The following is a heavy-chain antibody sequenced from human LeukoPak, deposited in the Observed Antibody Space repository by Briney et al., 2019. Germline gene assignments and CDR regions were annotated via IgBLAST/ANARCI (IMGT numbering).Heavy chain of an antibody. V-gene: IGHV3-7*03. CDR1: GFTFNSYW. CDR2: IKRDGSEK. Sequence: PGGSLRLSCAASGFTFNSYWMNWVRQAPGKGLEWVANIKRDGSEKYYVDSVKGRFTISRDNAKNSLFLQMNSLRTEDTALYYCGKEIGSRDDDWGQGTLVTVSS. D-gene: IGHD6-13*01. J-gene: IGHJ4*02. CDR3: GKEIGSRDDD.